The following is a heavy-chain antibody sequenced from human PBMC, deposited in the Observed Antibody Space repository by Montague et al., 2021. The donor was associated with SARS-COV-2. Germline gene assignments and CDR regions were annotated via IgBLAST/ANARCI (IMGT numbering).Heavy chain of an antibody. CDR1: GYSFTSYW. J-gene: IGHJ4*02. CDR3: AITFVVVTASQIDY. CDR2: FDPSDSYT. V-gene: IGHV5-10-1*01. D-gene: IGHD2-21*02. Sequence: QSGAEVKKLGESLRISCKGSGYSFTSYWISWVRQMPGKGLEWMGRFDPSDSYTNYSPSFQGHVTISADKSISTTYLQWSSLKASDTAMYYCAITFVVVTASQIDYWGQGTLVTVSS.